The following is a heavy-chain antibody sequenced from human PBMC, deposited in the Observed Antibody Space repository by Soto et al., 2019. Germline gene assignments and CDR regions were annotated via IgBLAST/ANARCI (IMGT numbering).Heavy chain of an antibody. D-gene: IGHD2-21*02. V-gene: IGHV1-18*01. CDR2: ISPYNGHR. J-gene: IGHJ3*01. CDR3: ARITGDFAFDF. Sequence: QVQLVQSGAEVKKPGASVKVSCKASGYIFTNYGITSVRQAPGQGLEWMAWISPYNGHRNYTQKLQGRVTMTTDTSTNTAYMELRSLRSDDTAVYYCARITGDFAFDFWGQGTMVTVSS. CDR1: GYIFTNYG.